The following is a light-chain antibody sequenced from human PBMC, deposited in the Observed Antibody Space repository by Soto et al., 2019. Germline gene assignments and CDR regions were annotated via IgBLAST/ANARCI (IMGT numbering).Light chain of an antibody. V-gene: IGKV1-39*01. CDR2: AAY. Sequence: DIQMTQSPSSLSASVGDRVTITCRASQSISSYLNWYQQKPGKAPKLLIYAAYSLQSGVQSRFSGSGSGTDFTLTMRGLQPEDFASYYCKQGHSTPYTFGQGTRLEIK. J-gene: IGKJ5*01. CDR3: KQGHSTPYT. CDR1: QSISSY.